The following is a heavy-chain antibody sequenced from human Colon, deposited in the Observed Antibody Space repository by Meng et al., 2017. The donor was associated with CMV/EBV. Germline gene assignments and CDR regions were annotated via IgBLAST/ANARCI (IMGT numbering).Heavy chain of an antibody. Sequence: LSCAASGFTFSSYAMHWVRQAPGKGLEWVAVISYDGSNKYYADSVKGRFTISRDNSKNTLYLQMNSLRAEDTAVYYCARDRSTVFDYWGQGTLVTVSS. CDR3: ARDRSTVFDY. J-gene: IGHJ4*02. CDR2: ISYDGSNK. V-gene: IGHV3-30-3*01. CDR1: GFTFSSYA. D-gene: IGHD4-11*01.